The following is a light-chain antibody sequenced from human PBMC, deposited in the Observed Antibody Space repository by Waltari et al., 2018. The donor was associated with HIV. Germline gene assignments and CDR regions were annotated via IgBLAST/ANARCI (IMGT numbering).Light chain of an antibody. CDR3: QSYDSGLNTYV. J-gene: IGLJ1*01. CDR1: TPTIGAGFD. CDR2: GNN. V-gene: IGLV1-40*01. Sequence: SVLTQPPSLSGAPAQRVIVPCTGSTPTIGAGFDVHWYQQLPGTAPKLLIYGNNKRPSGVPDRFSGSKSGTSASLANTGLQADDEADYYCQSYDSGLNTYVFGTGTRVTVL.